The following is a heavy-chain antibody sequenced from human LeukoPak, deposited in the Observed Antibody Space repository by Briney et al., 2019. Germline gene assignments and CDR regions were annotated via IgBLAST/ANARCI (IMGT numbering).Heavy chain of an antibody. CDR2: IDHSGKT. Sequence: PSETLSLTCSVSGVSISGRGYWGWIRQHPGKGLEWIGYIDHSGKTYYKPSLQSRVIISADTSQNQFTLKVSSVTAADTAVYYCATGYGSGWFDAWGQGAVVTVSS. J-gene: IGHJ5*02. D-gene: IGHD3-9*01. CDR3: ATGYGSGWFDA. CDR1: GVSISGRGY. V-gene: IGHV4-31*03.